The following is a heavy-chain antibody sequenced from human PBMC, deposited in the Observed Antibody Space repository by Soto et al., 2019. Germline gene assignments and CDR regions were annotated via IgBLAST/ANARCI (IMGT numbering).Heavy chain of an antibody. CDR2: ISGRGGST. V-gene: IGHV3-23*01. J-gene: IGHJ6*02. CDR3: AKFQGGNMVRGVISSGWGYYGMDV. CDR1: GFTFSSYA. Sequence: GGSLRLSCAASGFTFSSYAMSWVRQAPGKGLEWVSAISGRGGSTYYADSVKGRFTISRDNSKNTLYLQMNSLRAEDTAVYYCAKFQGGNMVRGVISSGWGYYGMDVWGQGTTVTVSS. D-gene: IGHD3-10*01.